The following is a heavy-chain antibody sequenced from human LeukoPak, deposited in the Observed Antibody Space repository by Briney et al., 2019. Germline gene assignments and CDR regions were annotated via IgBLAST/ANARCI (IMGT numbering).Heavy chain of an antibody. CDR1: GGSFSDYY. CDR3: ARAGLSIFGMITPNWFDP. D-gene: IGHD3-3*01. J-gene: IGHJ5*02. CDR2: ISHSGST. V-gene: IGHV4-34*01. Sequence: SETLSLICSVYGGSFSDYYWSWIRQPPGKGLEWIGEISHSGSTKFNPSLKRRVTISVDTSRNQFSLNLTSVTAADTAVYYCARAGLSIFGMITPNWFDPWGQGTLVSVSS.